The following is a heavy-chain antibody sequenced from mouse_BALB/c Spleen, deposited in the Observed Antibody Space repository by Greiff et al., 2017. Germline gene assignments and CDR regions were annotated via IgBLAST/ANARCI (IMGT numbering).Heavy chain of an antibody. Sequence: EVKLMESGGGLVKPGGSLKLSCAASGFTFSSYAMSWVRQSPEKRLEWVAEISSGGSYTYYPDTVTGRFTISRDNAKNTLYLEMSSLRSEDTAMYYCARGSDYLYDFDYWGQGTTLTVSS. CDR1: GFTFSSYA. CDR2: ISSGGSYT. D-gene: IGHD2-4*01. J-gene: IGHJ2*01. V-gene: IGHV5-9-4*01. CDR3: ARGSDYLYDFDY.